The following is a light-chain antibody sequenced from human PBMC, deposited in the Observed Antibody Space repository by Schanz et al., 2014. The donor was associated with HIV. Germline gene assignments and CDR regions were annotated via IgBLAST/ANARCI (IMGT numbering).Light chain of an antibody. CDR1: AFNIGQNY. Sequence: QSVLTQPPSMSAAPGQRVTISCAGSAFNIGQNYVSWFQQFPGTAPKLLIYVNHQRPSDIPDRFSGSKTGTSATLAIVGLQTGDEADYFCGAWDDGRKAVVFGGGTKLTVL. V-gene: IGLV1-51*01. CDR2: VNH. CDR3: GAWDDGRKAVV. J-gene: IGLJ2*01.